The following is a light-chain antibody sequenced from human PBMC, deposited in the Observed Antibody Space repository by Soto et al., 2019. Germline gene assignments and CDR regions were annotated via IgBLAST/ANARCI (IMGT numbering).Light chain of an antibody. CDR1: QGISTY. CDR2: GAS. Sequence: DIQLTQSPSFLSASVGDRVTITCRASQGISTYLAWYQQKPGKAPKLLIYGASTLQSGVPSRFSGSGSGTEFTLTIRSLQPEDFATYYCQQLNSCPTFGPGTKVDIK. J-gene: IGKJ3*01. CDR3: QQLNSCPT. V-gene: IGKV1-9*01.